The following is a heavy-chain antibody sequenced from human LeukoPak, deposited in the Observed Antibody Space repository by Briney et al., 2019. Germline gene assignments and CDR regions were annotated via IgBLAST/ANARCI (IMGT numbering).Heavy chain of an antibody. CDR1: GGTFSSYA. Sequence: VASVKVSCKASGGTFSSYAISWVRQAPGQGLEWMGGIIPIFGTANYAQKFQGRVTITADESTSTAYMELSSLRSEDTAVYYCAREGGVYYYDSSGRDAFDIWGQGTMVTVSS. J-gene: IGHJ3*02. V-gene: IGHV1-69*13. CDR3: AREGGVYYYDSSGRDAFDI. D-gene: IGHD3-22*01. CDR2: IIPIFGTA.